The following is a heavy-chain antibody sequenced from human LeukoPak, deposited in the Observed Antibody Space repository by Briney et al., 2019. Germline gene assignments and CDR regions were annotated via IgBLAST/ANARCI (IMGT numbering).Heavy chain of an antibody. Sequence: PGGSLRLSCAASGFTFDDYGMSWVRQAPGKGLEWVSGINWNGGSTGYADSVKGRFTISRDNAKNSLYLQMNSLRAEDTALYYCARGENSGSYFTIGNAFDIWGQGTMVTVSS. CDR1: GFTFDDYG. D-gene: IGHD1-26*01. J-gene: IGHJ3*02. CDR2: INWNGGST. CDR3: ARGENSGSYFTIGNAFDI. V-gene: IGHV3-20*04.